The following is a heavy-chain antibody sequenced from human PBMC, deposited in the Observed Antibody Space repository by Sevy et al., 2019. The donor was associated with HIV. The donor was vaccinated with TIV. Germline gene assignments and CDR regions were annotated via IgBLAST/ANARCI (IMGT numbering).Heavy chain of an antibody. Sequence: GGSRGSSGVVSGLPFGDYSMKGAGQAPGKGLEWVSSISSSSTYIYHADSVRGRFTISRDNAKNSLYLQMDSLRAEDTAVYYCARDYGSGEGYWGQGTLVTVSS. CDR1: GLPFGDYS. J-gene: IGHJ4*02. D-gene: IGHD3-10*01. CDR2: ISSSSTYI. V-gene: IGHV3-21*01. CDR3: ARDYGSGEGY.